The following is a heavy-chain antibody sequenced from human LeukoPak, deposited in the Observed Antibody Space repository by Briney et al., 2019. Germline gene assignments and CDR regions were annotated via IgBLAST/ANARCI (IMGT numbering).Heavy chain of an antibody. D-gene: IGHD5-18*01. V-gene: IGHV1-2*06. CDR3: ARGYVDTAMSQY. Sequence: ASVKVSCKASGYTFTGYYMHWVRQAPGQGLEWMGRINPNSGGTNYAQKFQGRVTMTRDTSTSTAYMELSRLRSDDTAVYYCARGYVDTAMSQYWGQGTLVTGSP. CDR2: INPNSGGT. J-gene: IGHJ4*02. CDR1: GYTFTGYY.